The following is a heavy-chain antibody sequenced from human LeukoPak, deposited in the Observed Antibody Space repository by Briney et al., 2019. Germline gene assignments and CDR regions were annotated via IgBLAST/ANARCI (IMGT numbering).Heavy chain of an antibody. CDR1: DDSISDYY. Sequence: SETLSLTCTVSDDSISDYYRGWIRQPPGKGLEWIGYFHNSGTSTYNPSLKSRVTISVDTSKNQFSLKLSSVTAADTAVYYCARGDSSGSNWFDPWGQGTLVTVSS. J-gene: IGHJ5*02. D-gene: IGHD3-22*01. V-gene: IGHV4-59*01. CDR3: ARGDSSGSNWFDP. CDR2: FHNSGTS.